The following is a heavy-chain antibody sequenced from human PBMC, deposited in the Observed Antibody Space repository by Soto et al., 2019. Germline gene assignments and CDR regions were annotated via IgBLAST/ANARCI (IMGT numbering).Heavy chain of an antibody. V-gene: IGHV1-18*01. CDR1: GYTFTSYG. D-gene: IGHD3-16*02. Sequence: ASVKVSCKASGYTFTSYGISWVRQAPGQGLEWMGWISAYNGNANYAQKLQGRVTMTTDTSTSTAYMELRSLRSDATAVYYCARGSGMITFGGVIVPGYYYGMDVWGQGTTVTVSS. J-gene: IGHJ6*02. CDR2: ISAYNGNA. CDR3: ARGSGMITFGGVIVPGYYYGMDV.